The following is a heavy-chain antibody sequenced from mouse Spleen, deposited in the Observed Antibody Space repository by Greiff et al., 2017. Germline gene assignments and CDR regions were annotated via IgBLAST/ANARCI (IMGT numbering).Heavy chain of an antibody. D-gene: IGHD2-4*01. J-gene: IGHJ4*01. CDR2: INPSSGYT. CDR1: GYTFTSYT. CDR3: ARGMITSYYYAMDY. Sequence: VKLQESGAELARPGASVKMSCKASGYTFTSYTMHWVKQRPGQGLEWIGYINPSSGYTKYNQKFKDKATLTADKSSSTAYMQLSSLTSEDSAVYYCARGMITSYYYAMDYWGQGTSVTVSS. V-gene: IGHV1-4*01.